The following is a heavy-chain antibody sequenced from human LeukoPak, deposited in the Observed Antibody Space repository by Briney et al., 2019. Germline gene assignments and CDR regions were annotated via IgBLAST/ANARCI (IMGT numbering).Heavy chain of an antibody. Sequence: GASVKVSCKASGYTFTSYYMHWVRQAPGQGLEWMGIINPSGGSTSYAQKFQGRVTMTRDTSTSTVYMELSSLRSEDTAVYYCARDGPDYYGSGSYYKVWRWGSLNWFDPWGQGTLVTVSS. V-gene: IGHV1-46*01. CDR3: ARDGPDYYGSGSYYKVWRWGSLNWFDP. CDR1: GYTFTSYY. CDR2: INPSGGST. D-gene: IGHD3-10*01. J-gene: IGHJ5*02.